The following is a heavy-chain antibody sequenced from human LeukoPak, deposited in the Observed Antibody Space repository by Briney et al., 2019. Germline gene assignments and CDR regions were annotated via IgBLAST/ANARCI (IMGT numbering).Heavy chain of an antibody. CDR2: TYYRSKWYN. J-gene: IGHJ5*02. V-gene: IGHV6-1*01. D-gene: IGHD3-9*01. CDR1: GDTVSSDNAA. Sequence: SQTLSLTCAISGDTVSSDNAAWSWIRQSPSRVLEWLGRTYYRSKWYNDYAVSVKSRITIYQDTSRNQFSLQLDSMAPEDTAVYYCDRGRYFDFLDTWGKGTLVTVSS. CDR3: DRGRYFDFLDT.